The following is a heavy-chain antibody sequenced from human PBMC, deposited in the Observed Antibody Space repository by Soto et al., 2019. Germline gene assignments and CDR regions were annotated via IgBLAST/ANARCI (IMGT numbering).Heavy chain of an antibody. CDR1: GFTFSSYG. CDR2: IWYDGSNK. Sequence: QVQLVESGGGVVQPGRSLRLSCAASGFTFSSYGMHWVRQAPGKGLEWVAVIWYDGSNKYYADSVKGRFTISRDNSKNTLYLQMNSLRAEDTAVYYCARSPTTRLSLPNWFVPWGQGTLVTVSS. D-gene: IGHD2-2*01. J-gene: IGHJ5*02. V-gene: IGHV3-33*01. CDR3: ARSPTTRLSLPNWFVP.